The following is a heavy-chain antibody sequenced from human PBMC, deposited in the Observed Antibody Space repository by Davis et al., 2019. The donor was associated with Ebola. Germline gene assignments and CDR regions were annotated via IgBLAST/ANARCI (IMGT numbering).Heavy chain of an antibody. V-gene: IGHV3-43*02. CDR3: ARGTGGSGSYPGYYGMDV. CDR1: GFTFDDYA. CDR2: ISGDGGST. D-gene: IGHD3-10*01. J-gene: IGHJ6*02. Sequence: GGSLRLSCAASGFTFDDYAMHWVRQAPGKGLEWVSLISGDGGSTYYADSVKGRFTISRDNSKNSLYLQMNSLRAEDTAVYYCARGTGGSGSYPGYYGMDVWGQGTTVTVSS.